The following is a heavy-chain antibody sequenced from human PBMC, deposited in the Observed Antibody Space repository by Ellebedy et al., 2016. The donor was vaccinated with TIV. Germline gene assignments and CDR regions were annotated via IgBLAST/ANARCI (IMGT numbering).Heavy chain of an antibody. V-gene: IGHV3-33*06. Sequence: PGGSLRLSCEASGFTFSSYGMHWVRQAPGKGLEWVAVIWYDGSNKYYADSVKGRFTISRDNSKNTLYLQMNSLRAEDTAVYYCAKDFGYGDHTDYWGQGTLVTVSS. J-gene: IGHJ4*02. CDR3: AKDFGYGDHTDY. D-gene: IGHD4-17*01. CDR1: GFTFSSYG. CDR2: IWYDGSNK.